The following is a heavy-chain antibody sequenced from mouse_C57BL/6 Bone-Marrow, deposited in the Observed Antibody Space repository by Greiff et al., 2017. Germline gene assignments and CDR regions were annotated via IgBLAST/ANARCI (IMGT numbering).Heavy chain of an antibody. CDR1: GYTFTDYE. V-gene: IGHV1-15*01. CDR3: TRWRYDGYWYFDV. Sequence: QVQLQQSGAELVRPGASVTLSCKASGYTFTDYEMHWVKQTPVHGLEWIGAIDPETGGTAYNQKFKGKAILTADKSSSTAYMELRSLTSEDSAVYYCTRWRYDGYWYFDVWGTGTTVTVSS. J-gene: IGHJ1*03. CDR2: IDPETGGT. D-gene: IGHD2-3*01.